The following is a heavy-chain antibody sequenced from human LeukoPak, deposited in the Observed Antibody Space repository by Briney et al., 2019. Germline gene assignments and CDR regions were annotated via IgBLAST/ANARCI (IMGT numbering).Heavy chain of an antibody. Sequence: RASVKVSCKASGYTFTSYAMHWVRQATGQGLEWMGWMNPNSGNTGYAQKFQGRVTMTRNTSISTAYMELSSLRSEDTAVYYCARFPGDQGYFDYWGQGTLVTVSS. CDR2: MNPNSGNT. CDR1: GYTFTSYA. D-gene: IGHD4-17*01. J-gene: IGHJ4*02. V-gene: IGHV1-8*02. CDR3: ARFPGDQGYFDY.